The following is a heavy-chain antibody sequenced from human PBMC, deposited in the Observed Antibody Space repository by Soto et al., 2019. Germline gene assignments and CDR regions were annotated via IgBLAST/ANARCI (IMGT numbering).Heavy chain of an antibody. D-gene: IGHD3-3*01. CDR3: ARDGDPGYSFWSGPLGGGRFDP. V-gene: IGHV1-69*12. J-gene: IGHJ5*02. CDR1: RGTFGNTA. CDR2: IVPLIGTA. Sequence: QVQLVQSGAEVKEPGSSVNVSCKTSRGTFGNTAVTWVRQVPGQGLEWIGGIVPLIGTANYAQKFRGRVMITADESTSTAYMDLSSLRSDDTAIYYCARDGDPGYSFWSGPLGGGRFDPWGQGTLVTVSS.